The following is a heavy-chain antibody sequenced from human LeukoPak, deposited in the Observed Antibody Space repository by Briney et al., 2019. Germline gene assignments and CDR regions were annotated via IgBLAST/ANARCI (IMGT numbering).Heavy chain of an antibody. D-gene: IGHD2-21*01. CDR3: ATLWSLVDAFDI. J-gene: IGHJ3*02. Sequence: SQTLSLTCTVSGGSISSGDYYWSWIRQPSGKGLEWIGYTYYSGSTYYNPSLKSRVTISVDTSKNQFSLKLSSVTAADTAVYYCATLWSLVDAFDIWGQGTMVTVSS. V-gene: IGHV4-30-4*01. CDR2: TYYSGST. CDR1: GGSISSGDYY.